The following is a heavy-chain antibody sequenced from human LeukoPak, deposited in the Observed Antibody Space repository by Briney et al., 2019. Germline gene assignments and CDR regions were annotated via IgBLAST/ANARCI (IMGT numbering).Heavy chain of an antibody. CDR1: GGSISSSSYY. D-gene: IGHD6-13*01. V-gene: IGHV4-39*07. CDR3: ARERQQLGDNWFDP. Sequence: TSETLSLTCTVSGGSISSSSYYWGWIRQPPGKGLEWIGSIYYSGSTYYNPSLKSRVTISVDTSKNQFSLKLSSVTAADTAVYYCARERQQLGDNWFDPWGQGTLVTVSS. J-gene: IGHJ5*02. CDR2: IYYSGST.